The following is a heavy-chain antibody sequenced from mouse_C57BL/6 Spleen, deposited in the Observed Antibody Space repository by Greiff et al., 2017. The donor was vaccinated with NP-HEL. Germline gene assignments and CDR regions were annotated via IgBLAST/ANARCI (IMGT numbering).Heavy chain of an antibody. CDR2: IRSKSNNYAT. Sequence: EVQRVESGGGLVQPKGSLKLSCAASGFSFNTYAMNWVRQAPGKGLEWVARIRSKSNNYATYYADSVKDRFTISRDDSESMLYLQMNNLKTEDTAMYYCVRQRDYPLLAMDYWGQGTSVTVSS. D-gene: IGHD5-5*01. CDR1: GFSFNTYA. J-gene: IGHJ4*01. V-gene: IGHV10-1*01. CDR3: VRQRDYPLLAMDY.